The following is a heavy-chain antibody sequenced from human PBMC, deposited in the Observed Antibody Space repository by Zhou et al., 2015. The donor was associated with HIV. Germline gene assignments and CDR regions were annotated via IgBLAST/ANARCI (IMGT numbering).Heavy chain of an antibody. CDR2: ITPILGTA. J-gene: IGHJ3*01. D-gene: IGHD3-22*01. CDR1: GGTFSTYG. Sequence: QVQLVQSGAEVKKPGSSVKVSCKASGGTFSTYGVSWVRQAPGQGLEWLGAITPILGTAQYAQKFQGRVTITADRSTGTAYLDLRSLRFEDTAIYFCARSSGNYDFAFDVWGQGTRLIVSS. CDR3: ARSSGNYDFAFDV. V-gene: IGHV1-69*06.